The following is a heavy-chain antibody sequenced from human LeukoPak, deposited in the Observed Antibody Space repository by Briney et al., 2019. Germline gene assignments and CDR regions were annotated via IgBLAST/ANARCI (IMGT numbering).Heavy chain of an antibody. D-gene: IGHD6-19*01. CDR2: ISYDDTNK. V-gene: IGHV3-30*04. CDR1: GFTFSNYA. CDR3: ARVAGPESYYYYYYYMDV. J-gene: IGHJ6*03. Sequence: GGSLRLSCAASGFTFSNYALHWVRQAPGKGLEWVAVISYDDTNKYYVDSVKGRFTISRDNSKNTLYLQMNSLRAEDTAVYYCARVAGPESYYYYYYYMDVWGQGTMVTVSS.